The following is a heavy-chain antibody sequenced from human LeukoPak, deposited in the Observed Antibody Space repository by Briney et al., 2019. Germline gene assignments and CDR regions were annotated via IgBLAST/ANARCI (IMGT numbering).Heavy chain of an antibody. D-gene: IGHD2-15*01. Sequence: SETLSLTCTVSGYSISGGYYWGWIRQPPGKGLEWIGSIYHSGSTHYNPSLKSRVTISVDTSKNQFSLKLSSVTAADTAVYYCAREHCSGGSCYSIYYYYYMDVWGKGTTVTVSS. CDR3: AREHCSGGSCYSIYYYYYMDV. J-gene: IGHJ6*03. CDR2: IYHSGST. CDR1: GYSISGGYY. V-gene: IGHV4-38-2*02.